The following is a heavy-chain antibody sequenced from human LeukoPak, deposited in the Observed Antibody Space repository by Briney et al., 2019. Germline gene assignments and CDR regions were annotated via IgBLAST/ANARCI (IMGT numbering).Heavy chain of an antibody. D-gene: IGHD3-10*01. V-gene: IGHV4-39*07. Sequence: PSETLSLTCTVSGGSISSSSYYWGWIRQPPGKGLEWIGSIYYSGSTYYNPSLKSRVTISVDTSKYQFSLKLSSVTAADTAVYYCARGPNLWFGELIDYWGQGTLVTVSS. CDR3: ARGPNLWFGELIDY. J-gene: IGHJ4*02. CDR2: IYYSGST. CDR1: GGSISSSSYY.